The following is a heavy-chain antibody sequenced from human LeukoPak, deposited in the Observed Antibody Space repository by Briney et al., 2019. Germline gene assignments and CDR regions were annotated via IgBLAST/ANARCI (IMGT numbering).Heavy chain of an antibody. CDR2: IWYDGSSA. Sequence: AGGSLRLSCAASGFTFGSHGMHWVRQAPGKGLEWVAIIWYDGSSAYYADSVKGRFTVSRDNSKNTLYLEMNSLRAEDSAVYYCAKMPHLNYNDVPDYWGQGTLVTVSS. CDR1: GFTFGSHG. V-gene: IGHV3-33*06. D-gene: IGHD1-1*01. J-gene: IGHJ4*02. CDR3: AKMPHLNYNDVPDY.